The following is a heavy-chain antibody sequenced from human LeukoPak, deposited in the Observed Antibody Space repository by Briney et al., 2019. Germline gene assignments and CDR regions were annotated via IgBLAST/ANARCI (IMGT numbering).Heavy chain of an antibody. J-gene: IGHJ6*03. D-gene: IGHD3-22*01. CDR1: GGSISSSSYY. CDR3: ARSTYYYDSSGYPPYYYYMDV. V-gene: IGHV4-39*01. Sequence: SETLSLTCTVSGGSISSSSYYWGWIRQPPGKGLEWIGSIYYSGSTYYNPSLKSRVTISVDTSKNQFSLKLSSVTAADTAVYYCARSTYYYDSSGYPPYYYYMDVWGKGTTVTISS. CDR2: IYYSGST.